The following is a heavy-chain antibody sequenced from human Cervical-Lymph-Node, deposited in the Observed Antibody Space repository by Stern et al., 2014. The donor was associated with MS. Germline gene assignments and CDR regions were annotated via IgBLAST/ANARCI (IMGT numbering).Heavy chain of an antibody. J-gene: IGHJ4*02. V-gene: IGHV1-58*01. D-gene: IGHD6-19*01. CDR2: SVVGSGNT. CDR1: GFTFTSSA. CDR3: AAGLSCSGWSPDCDY. Sequence: QMQLVQSGPEVKKPGTSVKVSCKASGFTFTSSAVQWVRQARGQRLEWVGWSVVGSGNTNYAQKFQERVTITRDMSTSTAYMELSSLRSEDTAVYYCAAGLSCSGWSPDCDYWGQGTLVTVSS.